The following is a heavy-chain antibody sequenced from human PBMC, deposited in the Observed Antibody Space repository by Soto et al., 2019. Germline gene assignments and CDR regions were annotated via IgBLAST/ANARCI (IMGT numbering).Heavy chain of an antibody. CDR1: GGSIRSYY. CDR2: INHSGST. D-gene: IGHD3-10*01. CDR3: ARCFGSGSYYKSYYYYGMDV. Sequence: SETLSLTCTVSGGSIRSYYWSWIRQPPGKGLEWIGYINHSGSTNYNPSLKSRVTISVDTSKNQFSLKLSSVTAADTAVYYCARCFGSGSYYKSYYYYGMDVWGQGTTVTVSS. V-gene: IGHV4-59*08. J-gene: IGHJ6*02.